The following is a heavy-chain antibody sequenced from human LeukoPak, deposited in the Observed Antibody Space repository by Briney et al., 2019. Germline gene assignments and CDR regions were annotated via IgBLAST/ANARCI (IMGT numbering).Heavy chain of an antibody. V-gene: IGHV3-23*01. CDR1: GFSFGSYG. CDR2: IHYSDGTA. Sequence: GGSLKLSCVASGFSFGSYGMSWFRQAPGKGLEWVSTIHYSDGTAYYADSVKGRFTVSRDNSKNTLSLQMDNLRTEDTAVYYCAKGGGRPLDDAFDIWGQETVVTVSS. J-gene: IGHJ3*02. CDR3: AKGGGRPLDDAFDI.